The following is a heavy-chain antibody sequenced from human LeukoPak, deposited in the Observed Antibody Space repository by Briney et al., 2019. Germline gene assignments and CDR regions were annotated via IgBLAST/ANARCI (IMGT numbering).Heavy chain of an antibody. V-gene: IGHV4-34*01. CDR1: GGSFSGYY. Sequence: SETLSLTCAVYGGSFSGYYWSWIRQPPGKGLEWIGEINHRGSTNYNPSLKSRVTISVDTSKNQFSLKLSSVTAADTAVYYCARGKKTGTSHYYYYYMDVWGKGTTVTVSS. CDR2: INHRGST. J-gene: IGHJ6*03. CDR3: ARGKKTGTSHYYYYYMDV. D-gene: IGHD1-7*01.